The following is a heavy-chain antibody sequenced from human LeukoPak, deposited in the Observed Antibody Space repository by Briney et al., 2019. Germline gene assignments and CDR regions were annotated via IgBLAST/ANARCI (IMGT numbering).Heavy chain of an antibody. J-gene: IGHJ3*02. D-gene: IGHD4-17*01. Sequence: SETLSLTCTVSGGSISSYYWSWIRQPPGKGLEWIGEINHSGSTNYNPSLKSRVTISVDTSKNQFSLKLSSVTAADTAVYYCARLYGDYAPYAFNIWGQGTMVTVSS. CDR1: GGSISSYY. CDR3: ARLYGDYAPYAFNI. V-gene: IGHV4-34*01. CDR2: INHSGST.